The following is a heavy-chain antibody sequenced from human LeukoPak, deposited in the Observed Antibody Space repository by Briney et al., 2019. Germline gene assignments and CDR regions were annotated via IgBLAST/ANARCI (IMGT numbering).Heavy chain of an antibody. V-gene: IGHV3-73*01. J-gene: IGHJ4*02. CDR2: IRSKPNSYTT. CDR1: RCDFCGFY. Sequence: GGSLRLSCVASRCDFCGFYMHWVRQASGRGLEWVGLIRSKPNSYTTVYAASVKGRFTISRDDSKNTAYLQMNSMKAEDTAVYFCTRPNRSGDSCSYVDYWGQGTLVTVSS. CDR3: TRPNRSGDSCSYVDY. D-gene: IGHD2-15*01.